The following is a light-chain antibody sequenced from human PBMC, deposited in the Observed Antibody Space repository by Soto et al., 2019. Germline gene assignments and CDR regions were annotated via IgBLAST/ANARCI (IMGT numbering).Light chain of an antibody. CDR1: QSVSSDY. CDR2: GAS. V-gene: IGKV3-20*01. CDR3: QQYGSSPQT. Sequence: EIVLTQSPGTLSLSPGERATLSCRASQSVSSDYLAWYQQKPGQSPRLLIYGASSRATDIPDRFSGRGSGTDFTLTVSSLEPEDFAEYYCQQYGSSPQTFGQGTTVEVK. J-gene: IGKJ1*01.